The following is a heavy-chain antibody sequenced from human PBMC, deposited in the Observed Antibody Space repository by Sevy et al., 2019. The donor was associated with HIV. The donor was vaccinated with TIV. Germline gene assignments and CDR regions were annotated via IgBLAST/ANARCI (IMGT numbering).Heavy chain of an antibody. D-gene: IGHD3-9*01. Sequence: ASVKVSCKASGYTFTSYGISWVRQAPGQGLEWMGWISAYNGNTNYAQKLQGRVTMTTETSTRTAYMELRSLRTGDTAVYYCARGASRGALRYIDWADFDAFDIWGQGTMVTVSS. V-gene: IGHV1-18*01. CDR3: ARGASRGALRYIDWADFDAFDI. CDR1: GYTFTSYG. CDR2: ISAYNGNT. J-gene: IGHJ3*02.